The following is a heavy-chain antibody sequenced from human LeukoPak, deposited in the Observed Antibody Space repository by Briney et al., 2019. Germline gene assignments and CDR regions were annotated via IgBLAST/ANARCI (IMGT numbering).Heavy chain of an antibody. Sequence: GGSLRLSCAASGFTFDDYGMSWVRQAPGKGLEWVSGINWNGGSTGYADSVKGRFTISRDNAKNSLYLQMNSLRAEDTAVYYCARVSSRMMATISGAFDIWGQGTMVTVSS. CDR2: INWNGGST. V-gene: IGHV3-20*04. CDR1: GFTFDDYG. D-gene: IGHD5-24*01. CDR3: ARVSSRMMATISGAFDI. J-gene: IGHJ3*02.